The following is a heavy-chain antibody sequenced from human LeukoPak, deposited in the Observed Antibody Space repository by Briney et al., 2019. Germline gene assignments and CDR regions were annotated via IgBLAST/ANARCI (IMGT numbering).Heavy chain of an antibody. V-gene: IGHV3-23*01. J-gene: IGHJ2*01. CDR1: GFTFSSYA. D-gene: IGHD3/OR15-3a*01. Sequence: QPGGSLRLSCAASGFTFSSYAMTWVRQAPGKGLEWVSAISGSDGSTYYADSVKGRFTISRDNSKNTLYLQMNSLRAEDTAVYYCAKDWTGTKPFDLWGRGTLVTVSS. CDR2: ISGSDGST. CDR3: AKDWTGTKPFDL.